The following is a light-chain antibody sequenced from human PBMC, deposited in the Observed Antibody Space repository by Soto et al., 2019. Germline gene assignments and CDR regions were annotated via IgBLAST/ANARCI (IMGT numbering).Light chain of an antibody. V-gene: IGKV3-15*01. CDR2: SAS. J-gene: IGKJ3*01. CDR3: QQYNKWPLT. CDR1: QSVNNN. Sequence: EIVITQAPVTLSVSPGERATLCCTASQSVNNNVAWYQQKPGHTPRLLIYSASIGATGTPARFSGSGSGSDFTLTISSLQSEDFAVYYCQQYNKWPLTFGPGTKVDIK.